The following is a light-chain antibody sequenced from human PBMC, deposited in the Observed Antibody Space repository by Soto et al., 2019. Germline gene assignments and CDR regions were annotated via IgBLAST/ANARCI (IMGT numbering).Light chain of an antibody. CDR1: QSISSN. CDR3: HQYNFWPT. Sequence: IVLTQSPATLSLSPGESATLSCRASQSISSNLAWYQQKPGQAPRLLIYHASTRATGIPARFSGSGSGTVFTLTINSIKSEYFAVYFCHQYNFWPTFGQGTKVDIK. CDR2: HAS. J-gene: IGKJ1*01. V-gene: IGKV3-15*01.